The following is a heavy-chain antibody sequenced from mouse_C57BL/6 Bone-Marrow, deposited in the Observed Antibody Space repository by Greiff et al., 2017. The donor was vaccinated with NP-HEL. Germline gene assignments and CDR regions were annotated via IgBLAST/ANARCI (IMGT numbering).Heavy chain of an antibody. J-gene: IGHJ2*01. CDR3: ARITTAPFDY. Sequence: QVQLQQSGAELARPGASVKMSCKASGYTFTSYTMHWVKQRPGQGLEWIGYINPSSGYTKYNQKFKDKATLTADKSSSTAYMQLSSLTSEDSAVYYCARITTAPFDYWGQGTTLTVSP. V-gene: IGHV1-4*01. CDR1: GYTFTSYT. D-gene: IGHD1-2*01. CDR2: INPSSGYT.